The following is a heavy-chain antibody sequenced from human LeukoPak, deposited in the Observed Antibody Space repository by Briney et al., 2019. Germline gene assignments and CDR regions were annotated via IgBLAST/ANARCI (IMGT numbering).Heavy chain of an antibody. CDR1: GGSLRSSGHW. J-gene: IGHJ5*01. CDR3: ARGLLYSGSFARNWFDS. Sequence: SETLSLTCTVSGGSLRSSGHWWVWIRQPPGKGLEWIGSIHYSGNTYYNPSLKSRVTISVDTSKHQFSLNLSSVTAADTAIYFCARGLLYSGSFARNWFDSWGQGTLVTVSS. V-gene: IGHV4-39*01. D-gene: IGHD1-26*01. CDR2: IHYSGNT.